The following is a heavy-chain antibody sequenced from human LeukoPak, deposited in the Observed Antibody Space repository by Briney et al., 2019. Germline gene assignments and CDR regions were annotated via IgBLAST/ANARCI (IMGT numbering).Heavy chain of an antibody. CDR2: ISYDGSNK. V-gene: IGHV3-30-3*01. D-gene: IGHD3-16*02. CDR3: ARGGSLSYYYYGMDV. J-gene: IGHJ6*02. CDR1: GFTFSSYA. Sequence: PGGSLRLSCAASGFTFSSYAMHWVRQAPGKGLEWVAVISYDGSNKYYADSVKGRFTISRDNSKNTLYLQMNSLRAEDTAVYYCARGGSLSYYYYGMDVRGQGTTVTVSS.